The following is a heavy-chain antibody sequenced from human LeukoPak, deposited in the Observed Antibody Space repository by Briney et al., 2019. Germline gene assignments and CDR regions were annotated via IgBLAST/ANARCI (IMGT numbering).Heavy chain of an antibody. Sequence: ASVKVSCKTSGYTFTSYYLHWVRQAPGQGLEWMGIINPSGGSTSYAQKFQGRVTMTRDTSTSTVYMELSSLRSEDTAVYYCARLVLDDTAMATGWFDPWGQGTLATVSS. V-gene: IGHV1-46*01. D-gene: IGHD5-18*01. CDR1: GYTFTSYY. J-gene: IGHJ5*02. CDR2: INPSGGST. CDR3: ARLVLDDTAMATGWFDP.